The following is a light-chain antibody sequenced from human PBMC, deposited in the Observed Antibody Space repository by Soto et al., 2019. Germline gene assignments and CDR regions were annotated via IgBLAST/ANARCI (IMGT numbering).Light chain of an antibody. J-gene: IGKJ1*01. CDR3: QKYNSAPRT. CDR1: EGISNC. V-gene: IGKV1-27*01. Sequence: DIQMTQSPSSLSASVGDRVTITCRASEGISNCLAWYQQKPGKVPKLLIYAASTLQSGVPSRFSGSGSVTDFTLTISSLQPEDVATYYCQKYNSAPRTFGQGTKVEI. CDR2: AAS.